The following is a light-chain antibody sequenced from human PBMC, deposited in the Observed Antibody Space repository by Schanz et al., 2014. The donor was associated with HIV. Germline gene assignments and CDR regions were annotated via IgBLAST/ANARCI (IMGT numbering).Light chain of an antibody. J-gene: IGKJ4*01. CDR1: QSVSSSY. CDR2: GAS. CDR3: QQYDRSPYT. V-gene: IGKV3-20*01. Sequence: EIVLTQSPGTLSLSPGERVTLSCRASQSVSSSYLAWYQQKPGQAPRLLIYGASSRATGIPGRFSGSGSGTDFTLTISRLEPEDFAVYYCQQYDRSPYTFGGGTKVDMK.